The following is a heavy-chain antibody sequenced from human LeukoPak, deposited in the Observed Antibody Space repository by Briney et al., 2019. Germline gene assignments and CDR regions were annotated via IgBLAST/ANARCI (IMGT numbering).Heavy chain of an antibody. CDR2: INPNSGGT. V-gene: IGHV1-2*04. CDR1: GYTFTGYY. J-gene: IGHJ4*02. D-gene: IGHD2-15*01. CDR3: TPGYCSGGSCYFGNY. Sequence: ASVNVSCKASGYTFTGYYMHWVRQAPGQGLEWMGWINPNSGGTNYAQKFQGWVTMTRDTSISTAYMELSRLRSDDTAVYYCTPGYCSGGSCYFGNYWGQGTLVTVSS.